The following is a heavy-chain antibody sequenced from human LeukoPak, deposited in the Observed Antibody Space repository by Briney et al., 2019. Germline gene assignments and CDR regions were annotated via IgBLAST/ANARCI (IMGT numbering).Heavy chain of an antibody. CDR3: ARFSPRAMGNYLDF. J-gene: IGHJ4*02. CDR1: GASISSGSYS. D-gene: IGHD7-27*01. CDR2: IYPRGST. V-gene: IGHV4-30-2*01. Sequence: SQTLSLTCAGSGASISSGSYSWSWIRQPPGKGLEWIGYIYPRGSTYYNPSLKSRVILSLDKSANQFSLNLSSVTAADTAVYYCARFSPRAMGNYLDFWGQGTLVTVSS.